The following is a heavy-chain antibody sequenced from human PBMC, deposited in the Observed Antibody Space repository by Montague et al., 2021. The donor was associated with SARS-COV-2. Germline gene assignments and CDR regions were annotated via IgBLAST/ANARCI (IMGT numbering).Heavy chain of an antibody. CDR3: ARLTAGCCSGGSCDWGTGFDS. CDR2: IYYSGST. CDR1: GGSISSGGYY. D-gene: IGHD2-15*01. V-gene: IGHV4-31*03. Sequence: TLSLTCTVSGGSISSGGYYWSWIRQHPGKGLEWIGYIYYSGSTYYNPSLKSRVTISVDTSKNQFSLKLSSVTAADTAVYYCARLTAGCCSGGSCDWGTGFDSWGQGTLVTVSS. J-gene: IGHJ4*02.